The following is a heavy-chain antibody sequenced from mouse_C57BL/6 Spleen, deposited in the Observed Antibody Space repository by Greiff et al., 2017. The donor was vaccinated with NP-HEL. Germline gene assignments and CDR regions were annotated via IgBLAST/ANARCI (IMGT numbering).Heavy chain of an antibody. D-gene: IGHD1-1*01. J-gene: IGHJ2*01. CDR3: ARRGHYYGIDY. V-gene: IGHV1-52*01. CDR2: IDPSDSET. CDR1: GYTFTSYW. Sequence: VQLQQPGAELVRPGSSVKLTCKASGYTFTSYWMHWVKQRPIQGLEWIGNIDPSDSETHYNQKFKDKATLTVDKSSSTAYMQLSSLTSEDSAVYYCARRGHYYGIDYWGQGTTLTVSS.